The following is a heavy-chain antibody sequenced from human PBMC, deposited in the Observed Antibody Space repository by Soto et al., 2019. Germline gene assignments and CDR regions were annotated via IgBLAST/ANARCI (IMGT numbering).Heavy chain of an antibody. V-gene: IGHV1-2*04. CDR2: INPNSGGT. Sequence: ASVKVSCKASGYTFTGYYMHWVRQAPGQGLEWMGWINPNSGGTNYAQKFQGWVTMTRDTSISTAYMELSRLRSDDTAVYYCANHQVGISTSFDYWSQGTLVTVSS. CDR3: ANHQVGISTSFDY. D-gene: IGHD2-2*01. J-gene: IGHJ4*02. CDR1: GYTFTGYY.